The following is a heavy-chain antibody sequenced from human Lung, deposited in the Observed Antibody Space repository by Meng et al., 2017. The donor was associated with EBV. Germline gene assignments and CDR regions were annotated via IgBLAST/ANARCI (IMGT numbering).Heavy chain of an antibody. CDR1: GFTFNNYS. CDR3: ARDVAASGFDY. Sequence: EVQLVESGXXLVKPGGSLRLSCTASGFTFNNYSMNWVRQAPGEGLEWVSSISTGGSYIYYVDSLKGRFTISRDNAKNSLYLQMNSLRAEDTAVYYCARDVAASGFDYWGPGILVTVSS. D-gene: IGHD6-25*01. CDR2: ISTGGSYI. V-gene: IGHV3-21*01. J-gene: IGHJ4*02.